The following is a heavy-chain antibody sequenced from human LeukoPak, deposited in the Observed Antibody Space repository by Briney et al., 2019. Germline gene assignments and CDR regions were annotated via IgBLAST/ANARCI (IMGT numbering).Heavy chain of an antibody. V-gene: IGHV4-59*08. Sequence: SETLSLTCTVSGGSISPSYWSWIRQSPGKGLEWIGYIYNSGSTNYNPSLKSRVTISVDRSKNQFSLKLTSVTAADTPMYYCATCGGDCYYPAYWGQGTLVTVSS. D-gene: IGHD2-21*02. CDR2: IYNSGST. J-gene: IGHJ4*02. CDR1: GGSISPSY. CDR3: ATCGGDCYYPAY.